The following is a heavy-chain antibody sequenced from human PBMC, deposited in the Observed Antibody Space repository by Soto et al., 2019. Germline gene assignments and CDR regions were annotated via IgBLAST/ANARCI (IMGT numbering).Heavy chain of an antibody. CDR2: IYPGDSDT. CDR1: GDTVTNYW. V-gene: IGHV5-51*01. J-gene: IGHJ6*02. Sequence: GEYLKISCKASGDTVTNYWIIWVRQMPGKGLEWMGIIYPGDSDTKYNPSFQGQVTISADKSITTTYLQWSSLKASDTAIYYCAASIFYYGMDVWGQGTTVTVSS. CDR3: AASIFYYGMDV.